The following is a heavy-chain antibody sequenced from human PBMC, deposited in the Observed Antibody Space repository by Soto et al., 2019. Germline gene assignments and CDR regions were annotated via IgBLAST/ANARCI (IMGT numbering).Heavy chain of an antibody. D-gene: IGHD6-19*01. CDR3: ARPSVAGGYYFDS. CDR2: INPNSVGT. V-gene: IGHV1-2*02. J-gene: IGHJ4*02. Sequence: ASVKVSCKASGYTFTGYCMHWVRQPPGQGLEWMGWINPNSVGTNYAQKFQGRVTRTRDAAISTAYMDLSRLSSHDTPAYNFARPSVAGGYYFDSWGQGSLVTAPQ. CDR1: GYTFTGYC.